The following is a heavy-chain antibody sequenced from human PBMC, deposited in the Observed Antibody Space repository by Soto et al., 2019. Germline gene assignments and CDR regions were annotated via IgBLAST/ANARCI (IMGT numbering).Heavy chain of an antibody. Sequence: QLQLQESGPGLVKPSETLSLTCTVSGGSISSSSYYWGWIRQPPGKGLEWIGSIYYSGSTYYNPSHQSRVTISVDKSKNQFSLKLSSVTAADTAVYYCARHYISGYDWGPYYYYYLDVWGKGTTVTVSS. D-gene: IGHD5-12*01. J-gene: IGHJ6*03. CDR3: ARHYISGYDWGPYYYYYLDV. V-gene: IGHV4-39*01. CDR1: GGSISSSSYY. CDR2: IYYSGST.